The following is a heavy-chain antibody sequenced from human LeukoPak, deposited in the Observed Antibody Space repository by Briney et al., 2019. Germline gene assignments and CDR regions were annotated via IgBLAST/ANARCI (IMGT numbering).Heavy chain of an antibody. CDR2: ISTGSSYI. J-gene: IGHJ4*02. CDR3: ARDAAAAGGY. V-gene: IGHV3-21*01. Sequence: GGSLRLSCVASGFTFSSNDMNWVRQAPGKGLEWVSSISTGSSYIYYADSVKGRFTVSRDNAKNSLYLQMNSLRAEDTAVYYCARDAAAAGGYWGQGTLVTVSS. CDR1: GFTFSSND. D-gene: IGHD6-13*01.